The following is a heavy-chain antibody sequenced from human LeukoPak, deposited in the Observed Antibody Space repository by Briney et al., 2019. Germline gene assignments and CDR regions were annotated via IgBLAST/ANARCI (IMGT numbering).Heavy chain of an antibody. CDR3: ARGQYDFWSGYLFDY. CDR2: IYTSGST. D-gene: IGHD3-3*01. J-gene: IGHJ4*02. V-gene: IGHV4-4*07. CDR1: GGSISSYY. Sequence: SETLSLTCTVSGGSISSYYWSWIRQPAGKGLEWIGRIYTSGSTNYNPSLKSRVTMSVDTSKNQFSLKLSSVTAADTAVYYCARGQYDFWSGYLFDYWGQGTLVTVSS.